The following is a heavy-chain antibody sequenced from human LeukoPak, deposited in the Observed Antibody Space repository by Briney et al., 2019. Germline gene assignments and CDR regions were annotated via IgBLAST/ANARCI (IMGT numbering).Heavy chain of an antibody. CDR1: GDFISNGYY. J-gene: IGHJ4*02. V-gene: IGHV4-38-2*01. D-gene: IGHD4-23*01. Sequence: SETLSLTCAVSGDFISNGYYWGWIRQPPGKGLEWLGGIFHTGATYYNPSLKSRITMSVDASKNQFSLEARSMTAADTAFYYCASGRSGYGGNSGVANFDCWGQGTLVTVSS. CDR2: IFHTGAT. CDR3: ASGRSGYGGNSGVANFDC.